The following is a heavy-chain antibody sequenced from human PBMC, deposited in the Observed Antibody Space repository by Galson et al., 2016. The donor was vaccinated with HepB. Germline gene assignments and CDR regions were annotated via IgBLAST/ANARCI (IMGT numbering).Heavy chain of an antibody. J-gene: IGHJ5*02. V-gene: IGHV4-30-4*01. CDR2: IYYSGST. Sequence: TLSLTCSVSGGSISSGEYYWSWIRQPPGKGLEWIGYIYYSGSTYCNPPLKSRVTITVDTSKNQFSLKLSSVTAADTAVYYCARSLTRFLEWLWFDPWGQGTLVTVSS. D-gene: IGHD3-3*01. CDR1: GGSISSGEYY. CDR3: ARSLTRFLEWLWFDP.